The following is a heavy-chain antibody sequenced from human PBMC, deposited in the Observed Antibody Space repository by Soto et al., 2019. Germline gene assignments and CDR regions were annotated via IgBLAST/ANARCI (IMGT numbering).Heavy chain of an antibody. CDR3: AKEDIVVVVAAGPFDY. CDR2: ISGSGGST. V-gene: IGHV3-23*01. CDR1: GFTFSSYA. J-gene: IGHJ4*02. Sequence: EVQLLESGGGLVQPGGSLRLSCAASGFTFSSYAMSWVRQAPGKGLEWVSAISGSGGSTYYADSVKGRFTISRDNSKNTLYLQMNSLRAEDTAVYYRAKEDIVVVVAAGPFDYWGQGTLVTVSS. D-gene: IGHD2-15*01.